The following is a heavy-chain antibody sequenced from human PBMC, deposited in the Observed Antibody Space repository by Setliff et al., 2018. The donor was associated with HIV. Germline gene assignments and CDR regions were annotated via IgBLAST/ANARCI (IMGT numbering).Heavy chain of an antibody. CDR3: AKDVVVVTAAHFYFDY. CDR1: GYTFTSHY. V-gene: IGHV1-2*06. CDR2: INPNSGGS. D-gene: IGHD2-2*01. Sequence: ASVKVSCKASGYTFTSHYIHWVRQAPGQGPEWMGRINPNSGGSSYAQKFQGRVTMTRDTSISTAYMELSRLTSDDTAVYYCAKDVVVVTAAHFYFDYWGQGTLVTVSS. J-gene: IGHJ4*02.